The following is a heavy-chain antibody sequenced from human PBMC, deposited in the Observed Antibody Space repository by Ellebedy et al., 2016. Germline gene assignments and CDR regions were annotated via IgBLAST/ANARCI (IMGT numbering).Heavy chain of an antibody. J-gene: IGHJ3*02. Sequence: ASVKVSCXASGYTFTSYDINWVRQATGQGLEWMGWMNPNSGNTGYAQKFQGRVTMTRNNSISTAYMELSSLRSEDTAVYYCAREGELELPPNDAFDIWGQGTMVTVSS. CDR1: GYTFTSYD. CDR2: MNPNSGNT. CDR3: AREGELELPPNDAFDI. D-gene: IGHD1-7*01. V-gene: IGHV1-8*01.